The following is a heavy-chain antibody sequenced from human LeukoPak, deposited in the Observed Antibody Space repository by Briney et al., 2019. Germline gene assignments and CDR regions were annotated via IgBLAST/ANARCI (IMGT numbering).Heavy chain of an antibody. V-gene: IGHV3-20*04. Sequence: GGSLRLSCAASGFTFDDYGMSWVRHAPGKGLVWVSGINWNGGSTGYADSVKGRFTISRDNAKNSLYLQMNSLRAEDTALYYCARVVGYYYDSSGYYGPYYFDYWGQGTLVTVSS. CDR3: ARVVGYYYDSSGYYGPYYFDY. J-gene: IGHJ4*02. D-gene: IGHD3-22*01. CDR1: GFTFDDYG. CDR2: INWNGGST.